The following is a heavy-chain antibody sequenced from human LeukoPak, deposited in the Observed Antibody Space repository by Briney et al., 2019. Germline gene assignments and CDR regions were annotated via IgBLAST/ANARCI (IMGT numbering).Heavy chain of an antibody. D-gene: IGHD2-21*01. CDR3: SRGFPFDP. Sequence: GGSLRVSCAASGFPFSTSWMHWVRQAPGKGLVWVSRINSDGSRTTYADSVKGRITISRDNAKNTLYLQMNSLRAEDTAVYYCSRGFPFDPWGQGTLVTVSS. J-gene: IGHJ5*02. CDR1: GFPFSTSW. CDR2: INSDGSRT. V-gene: IGHV3-74*01.